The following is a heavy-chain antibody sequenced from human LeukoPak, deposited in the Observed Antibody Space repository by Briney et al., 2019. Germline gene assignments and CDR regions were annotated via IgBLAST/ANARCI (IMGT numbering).Heavy chain of an antibody. V-gene: IGHV1-2*02. J-gene: IGHJ4*02. D-gene: IGHD5-24*01. CDR1: GYTFTAYY. Sequence: ASVKVSCKASGYTFTAYYIHWVRQAPGHGLEWMGWINPGRGDTNYPQKFQGRVAITWDTSITTAYMDLSRLTSDDTAVYYCARDRYGDGFAHLDYWGQGALVTVSS. CDR3: ARDRYGDGFAHLDY. CDR2: INPGRGDT.